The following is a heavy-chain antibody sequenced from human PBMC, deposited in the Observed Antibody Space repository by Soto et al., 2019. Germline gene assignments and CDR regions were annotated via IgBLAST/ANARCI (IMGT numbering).Heavy chain of an antibody. J-gene: IGHJ4*02. D-gene: IGHD2-21*02. CDR3: AKTVGSDGDCYPACLNADY. CDR2: ISGSGGST. Sequence: GGSLRLSCAASGFTFSSYAMSWVRQAPGKGLEWVSAISGSGGSTYYADSVKGRFTISRDNSKNTLYLQMNSLRAEDTAVYYCAKTVGSDGDCYPACLNADYWGQGTLVTVSS. CDR1: GFTFSSYA. V-gene: IGHV3-23*01.